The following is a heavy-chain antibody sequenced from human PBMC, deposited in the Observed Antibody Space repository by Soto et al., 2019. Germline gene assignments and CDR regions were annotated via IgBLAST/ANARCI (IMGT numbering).Heavy chain of an antibody. V-gene: IGHV4-59*08. CDR1: GGFISSYH. Sequence: QVQLQESGPGLVKPSETLSLTCTVSGGFISSYHWRWIRQPPGKGLEWIGYDTGSPNYNPSLKSRVTISVDTSKNQFSLKLSSVTAAVTAVYYCATYINGGGGRGYWGQGTLVTVSS. D-gene: IGHD2-8*01. CDR3: ATYINGGGGRGY. J-gene: IGHJ4*02. CDR2: YDTGSP.